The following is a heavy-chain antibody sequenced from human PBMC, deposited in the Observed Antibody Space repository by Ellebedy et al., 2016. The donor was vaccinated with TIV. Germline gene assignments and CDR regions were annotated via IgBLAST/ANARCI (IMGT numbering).Heavy chain of an antibody. CDR3: ASGGGVNFDY. D-gene: IGHD2-8*02. Sequence: SETLSLTXAVYGGSFSHYNWSWIRQPPGKGLEWIGEINHSGSTNYNPSLKSRVTISVDTSKNQFSLKLSSVTAADTAVYYCASGGGVNFDYWGQGTLVTVSS. V-gene: IGHV4-34*01. CDR2: INHSGST. CDR1: GGSFSHYN. J-gene: IGHJ4*02.